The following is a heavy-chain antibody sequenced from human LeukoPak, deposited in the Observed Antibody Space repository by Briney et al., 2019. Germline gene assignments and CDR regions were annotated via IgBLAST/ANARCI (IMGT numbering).Heavy chain of an antibody. J-gene: IGHJ4*02. D-gene: IGHD3-16*02. CDR1: GFTFSNAW. V-gene: IGHV3-15*01. CDR2: IKSKTDGGTT. Sequence: GGSLRLSCAVSGFTFSNAWMIWVRQAPGKGLEWVGRIKSKTDGGTTDYAAPVKGRFTISRDDSKNTLYLQMNSLKTEDSAVYYCTTQGSHYDDVWGSYRWVYWGQGTLVTVSS. CDR3: TTQGSHYDDVWGSYRWVY.